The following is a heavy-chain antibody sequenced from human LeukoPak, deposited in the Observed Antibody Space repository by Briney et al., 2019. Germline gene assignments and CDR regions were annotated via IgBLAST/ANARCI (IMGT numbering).Heavy chain of an antibody. CDR1: GGSFSGYY. CDR3: ARGGNWNYYFDY. D-gene: IGHD1-7*01. CDR2: INHSGST. V-gene: IGHV4-34*01. Sequence: PSETLSLTCAVYGGSFSGYYWSWIRQPPGKGLEWIGEINHSGSTNYNPSLKSRVTISVDTSKNQFSLKLSSVTAADTAVYYCARGGNWNYYFDYWGQGTLVTVSS. J-gene: IGHJ4*02.